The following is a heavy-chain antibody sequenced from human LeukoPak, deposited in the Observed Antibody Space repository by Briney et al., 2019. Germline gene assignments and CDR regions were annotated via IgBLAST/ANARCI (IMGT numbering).Heavy chain of an antibody. V-gene: IGHV3-23*01. CDR1: GFTFSSYA. Sequence: GGSLRLSCAASGFTFSSYAMSWVRQAPGKGLEWVSAISGSGGSTYYADSVKGRFTISRDNSKNTLYLRMNSLRAEDTAVYYCAKGQHYYDSSGSIDYWGQGTLVTVSS. D-gene: IGHD3-22*01. CDR2: ISGSGGST. J-gene: IGHJ4*02. CDR3: AKGQHYYDSSGSIDY.